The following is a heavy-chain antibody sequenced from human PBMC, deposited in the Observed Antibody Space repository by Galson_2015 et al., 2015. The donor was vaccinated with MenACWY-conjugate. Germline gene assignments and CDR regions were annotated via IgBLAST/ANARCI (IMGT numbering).Heavy chain of an antibody. CDR1: GFTLFNYG. CDR3: ASGHYFDASGYYPY. Sequence: SLRLSCAASGFTLFNYGMNWVRQAPGKGLEWISYINSDTNTIYYADSVKGRFTISRDNARRSLYLQMNSLRAEDTAIYYCASGHYFDASGYYPYWGQGTLVAVSS. D-gene: IGHD3-22*01. J-gene: IGHJ4*02. V-gene: IGHV3-48*04. CDR2: INSDTNTI.